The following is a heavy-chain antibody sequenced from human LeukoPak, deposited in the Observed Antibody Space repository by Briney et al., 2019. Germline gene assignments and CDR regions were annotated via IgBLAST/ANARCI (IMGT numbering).Heavy chain of an antibody. CDR3: ARHVYDVRHSGGYFRVGD. J-gene: IGHJ4*02. CDR2: ISYSGNT. D-gene: IGHD3-22*01. CDR1: GGSISSSSYF. Sequence: SETLSLTCSVSGGSISSSSYFWGWIRQPPGKGLEWIGSISYSGNTYYNPSLRSRVTISVDTSKNQFSLKLSSLPAADTAVYYCARHVYDVRHSGGYFRVGDWGQGTLVTVSS. V-gene: IGHV4-39*01.